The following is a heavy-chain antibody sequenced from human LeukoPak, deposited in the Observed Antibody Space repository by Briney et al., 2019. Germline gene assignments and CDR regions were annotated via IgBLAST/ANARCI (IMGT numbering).Heavy chain of an antibody. Sequence: KASETLSLTCTVSGGSISSGGYFWSWIRQHPAKGLEWIGYIYYSGSTYYNPSLKSRVTISVDTSENQFSLKLSSVTAADTAVYYCARRGDYSNAFDIWGQGTMVTVS. CDR1: GGSISSGGYF. D-gene: IGHD2-15*01. CDR3: ARRGDYSNAFDI. V-gene: IGHV4-31*03. J-gene: IGHJ3*02. CDR2: IYYSGST.